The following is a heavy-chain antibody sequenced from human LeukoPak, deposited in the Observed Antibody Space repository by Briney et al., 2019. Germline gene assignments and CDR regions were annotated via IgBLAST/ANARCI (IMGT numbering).Heavy chain of an antibody. V-gene: IGHV3-30-3*01. J-gene: IGHJ4*02. CDR2: ISYDGSNK. CDR1: GFTFSSYA. D-gene: IGHD3-10*01. CDR3: AREADSMVRGVIIRGFFDY. Sequence: GRSLRLSCAASGFTFSSYAMHWVRQAPGKGLEWVAVISYDGSNKYYADSVKGRFTISRDNSENTLYLQMNSLRAEDTAVYYCAREADSMVRGVIIRGFFDYWGQGTLVTVSS.